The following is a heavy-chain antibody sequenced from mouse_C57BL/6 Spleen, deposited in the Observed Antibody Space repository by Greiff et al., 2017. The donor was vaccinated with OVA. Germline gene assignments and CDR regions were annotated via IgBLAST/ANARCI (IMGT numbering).Heavy chain of an antibody. CDR3: AREEGSSFLFAY. Sequence: QVQLQQPGAELVRPGSSVKLSCKASGYTFTSYWMDWVKQRPGQGLEWIGNIYPSDSETHYNQKFKDKATLTVDKSSSTAYMQLSSLTSEDSAVYYCAREEGSSFLFAYWGQGTLVTVSA. CDR1: GYTFTSYW. V-gene: IGHV1-61*01. CDR2: IYPSDSET. J-gene: IGHJ3*01. D-gene: IGHD1-1*01.